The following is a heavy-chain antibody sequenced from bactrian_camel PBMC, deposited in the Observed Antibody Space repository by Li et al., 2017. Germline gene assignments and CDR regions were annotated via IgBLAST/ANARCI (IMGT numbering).Heavy chain of an antibody. CDR2: IYPYVNIT. D-gene: IGHD2*01. CDR3: AAEESAHSCNADYGGY. CDR1: GWPYNINC. Sequence: HVQLVESGGGSVQPGGSVRLSCVVSGWPYNINCIGWFRQGPGNEREGIAVIYPYVNITRYADSVKGRFTISQDNAKTTVYLYMTELKPEDTAVYYCAAEESAHSCNADYGGYWGQGTQVTVS. J-gene: IGHJ6*01. V-gene: IGHV3S54*01.